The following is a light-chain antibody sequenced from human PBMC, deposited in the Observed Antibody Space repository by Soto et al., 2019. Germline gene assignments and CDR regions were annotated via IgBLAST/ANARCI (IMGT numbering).Light chain of an antibody. CDR2: EVS. CDR3: TSYRSTSTWV. J-gene: IGLJ3*02. CDR1: SGDVGGYNY. Sequence: QSVLPQPASVSGSPGQSVTISCTGTSGDVGGYNYVSWYQHHPGKAPKLMIYEVSNRPSGVSNRFSGSKSGNTASLTISGLQAEDEADYYCTSYRSTSTWVFGGGTKLTVL. V-gene: IGLV2-14*01.